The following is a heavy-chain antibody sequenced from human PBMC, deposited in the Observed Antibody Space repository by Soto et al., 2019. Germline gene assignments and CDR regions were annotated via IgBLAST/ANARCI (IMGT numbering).Heavy chain of an antibody. J-gene: IGHJ4*02. CDR3: ERRYGSALDY. CDR2: IWYDGSYK. V-gene: IGHV3-33*01. CDR1: GFTFSTYG. Sequence: QVQLVESGGGVVQPGRSLRLSCAASGFTFSTYGMHWVRQAPGKGLEWVALIWYDGSYKYYADSVKGRFTISRDNSKNTLYLQMNSLRAEDTAVYYCERRYGSALDYWGQGSLVTVSS. D-gene: IGHD3-10*01.